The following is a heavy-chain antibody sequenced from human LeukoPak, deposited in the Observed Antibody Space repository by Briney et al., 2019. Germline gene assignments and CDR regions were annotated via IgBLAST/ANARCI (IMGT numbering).Heavy chain of an antibody. CDR3: AKIGDFDY. CDR2: ISGSGGST. CDR1: GFAFSTYA. Sequence: PWGALRLFCAASGFAFSTYAMNWVRQAPGKGLEWVSAISGSGGSTYYADSVKGRFTISRDNSKNTLYLQVNSLRAEDTAVYYCAKIGDFDYWGQGILVTVSS. V-gene: IGHV3-23*01. J-gene: IGHJ4*02.